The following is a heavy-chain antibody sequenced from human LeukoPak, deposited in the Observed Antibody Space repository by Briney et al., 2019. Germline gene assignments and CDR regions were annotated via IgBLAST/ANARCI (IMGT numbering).Heavy chain of an antibody. CDR1: GFTVSSYG. CDR2: ISSSSSYI. Sequence: GGSLRLSCAASGFTVSSYGMTWVRQAPGKGLEWVSSISSSSSYIYYADSVKGRFTISRDNAKNSLYLQMNSLRAEDTAVYYCARVAVVTAVFQHWGQGTLVTVSS. D-gene: IGHD2-21*02. V-gene: IGHV3-21*01. CDR3: ARVAVVTAVFQH. J-gene: IGHJ1*01.